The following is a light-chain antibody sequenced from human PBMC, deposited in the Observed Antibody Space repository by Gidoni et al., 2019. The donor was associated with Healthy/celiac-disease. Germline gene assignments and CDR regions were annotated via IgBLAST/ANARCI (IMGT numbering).Light chain of an antibody. CDR2: AAS. V-gene: IGKV1-39*01. J-gene: IGKJ1*01. Sequence: DIQMTQSPSSLSASVGDRVTITCRASQSISSYLNWYQQKPGKAPKRLIYAASSLQSGVPSRFSGRGSGTDFTLNISSLQPEDFATYYCQQRYSTPPTFXXXTKVEIK. CDR3: QQRYSTPPT. CDR1: QSISSY.